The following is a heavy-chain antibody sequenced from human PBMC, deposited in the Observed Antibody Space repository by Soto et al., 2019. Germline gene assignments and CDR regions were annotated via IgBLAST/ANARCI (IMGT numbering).Heavy chain of an antibody. J-gene: IGHJ4*02. CDR3: ARDWVQYYYDSSGYSYYFDY. Sequence: GGSLRLSCATSGITFSSYAMHWVRQAPGKGLEWVAVISYDGSNKYYADSVKGRFTISRDNSKNTLYLQMNSLRAEDTAVYYCARDWVQYYYDSSGYSYYFDYWGQGTLVTVSS. V-gene: IGHV3-30-3*01. D-gene: IGHD3-22*01. CDR1: GITFSSYA. CDR2: ISYDGSNK.